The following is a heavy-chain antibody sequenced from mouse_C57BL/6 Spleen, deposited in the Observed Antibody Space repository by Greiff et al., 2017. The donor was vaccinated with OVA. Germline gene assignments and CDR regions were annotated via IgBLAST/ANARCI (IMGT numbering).Heavy chain of an antibody. CDR1: GFTFSDYY. V-gene: IGHV5-16*01. CDR2: INYDGSST. CDR3: ARGGGSNPFAY. D-gene: IGHD1-1*01. J-gene: IGHJ3*01. Sequence: EVQLMESEGGLVQPGSSMKLSCTASGFTFSDYYMAWVRQVPEKGLEWVANINYDGSSTYYLASLKSRFIISRDNAKNILYLQMSSLKSEDTATYYCARGGGSNPFAYWGQGTLVTVSA.